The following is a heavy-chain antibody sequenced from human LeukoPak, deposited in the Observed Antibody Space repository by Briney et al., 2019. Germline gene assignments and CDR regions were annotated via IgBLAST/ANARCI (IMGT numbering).Heavy chain of an antibody. V-gene: IGHV1-46*01. Sequence: ASVKVSCKASGYTFSNYNIHWLRQAPGQGLEWMGIVNPSGDSTNYAQKLQGRVTMTTDTSTSTAYMELRSLRSDDTAVYYCARGMYSSSWYEGRNYYYMDVWGKGTTVTVSS. CDR3: ARGMYSSSWYEGRNYYYMDV. CDR1: GYTFSNYN. D-gene: IGHD6-13*01. CDR2: VNPSGDST. J-gene: IGHJ6*03.